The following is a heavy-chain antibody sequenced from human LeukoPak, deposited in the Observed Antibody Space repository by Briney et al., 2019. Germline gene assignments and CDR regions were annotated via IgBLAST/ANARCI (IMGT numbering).Heavy chain of an antibody. Sequence: GASVKVSCKASGYTFSNYVLTWVRQAPGQGLEWMGRISTYTGNSNYAQKFQDRVSMTRDTSTSTAYMELRNLSSDDAVVYYCARTMTTMTTHGELDFWGQGTLVTVSS. CDR2: ISTYTGNS. D-gene: IGHD4-17*01. CDR1: GYTFSNYV. V-gene: IGHV1-18*01. CDR3: ARTMTTMTTHGELDF. J-gene: IGHJ4*02.